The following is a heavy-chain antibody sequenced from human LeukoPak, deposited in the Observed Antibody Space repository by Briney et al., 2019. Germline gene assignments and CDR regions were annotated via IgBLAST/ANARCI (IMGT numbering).Heavy chain of an antibody. CDR1: GFTFSSYE. Sequence: PGGSLRLSCAASGFTFSSYEMNWVRQAPGKGLEWVSYISSSGSTIYYADSVKGRFTISRDNAKNSLYLQMNSLRAEDTAVYYCARGGLGSTSPDAFDIWGQGTMVTVSS. J-gene: IGHJ3*02. D-gene: IGHD2-2*01. V-gene: IGHV3-48*03. CDR2: ISSSGSTI. CDR3: ARGGLGSTSPDAFDI.